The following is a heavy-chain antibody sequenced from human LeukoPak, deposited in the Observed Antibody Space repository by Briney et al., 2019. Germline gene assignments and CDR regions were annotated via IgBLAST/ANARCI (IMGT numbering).Heavy chain of an antibody. CDR1: GYTFTSYG. Sequence: ASVKVSCKASGYTFTSYGISWVRQAPGQGLEWMGWISAYNGNTNYAQKLQGRVTMTRDTSISTAYMELSSLRSDDTAVYYCTRDFWSVAGAGPGFDPWGQGTLVIVSS. V-gene: IGHV1-18*01. D-gene: IGHD6-13*01. CDR3: TRDFWSVAGAGPGFDP. CDR2: ISAYNGNT. J-gene: IGHJ5*02.